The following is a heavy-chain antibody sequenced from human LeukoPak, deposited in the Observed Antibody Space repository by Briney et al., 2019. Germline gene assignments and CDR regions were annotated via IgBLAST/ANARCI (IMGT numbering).Heavy chain of an antibody. V-gene: IGHV3-48*04. J-gene: IGHJ4*02. CDR1: GFTFSSYS. D-gene: IGHD5-18*01. CDR3: ARTSEVDTAMAPDY. CDR2: ISSSSSTI. Sequence: GGSLRLSCAASGFTFSSYSMNWVRQAPGKGLEWVSYISSSSSTIYYADSVKGRFTISRDNAKNSLYLQMNSLRAEDTAVYYCARTSEVDTAMAPDYWGQGTLVTVSS.